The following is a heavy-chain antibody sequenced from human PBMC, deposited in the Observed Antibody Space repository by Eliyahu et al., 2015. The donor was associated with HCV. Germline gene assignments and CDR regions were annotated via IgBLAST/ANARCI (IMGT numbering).Heavy chain of an antibody. CDR2: ISYDGRKR. D-gene: IGHD3-16*01. V-gene: IGHV3-30*03. CDR3: ARDRSVFLYNFDY. Sequence: QVQLVESGGGVVQPGTPLRLSXLASGXNFSASGMHWVRQAPGKGLGWLAVISYDGRKREYAESVQGRFTISRDNSRRTVFLQMNSLTPDDTAVYSCARDRSVFLYNFDYWGQGSLVTVSS. J-gene: IGHJ4*02. CDR1: GXNFSASG.